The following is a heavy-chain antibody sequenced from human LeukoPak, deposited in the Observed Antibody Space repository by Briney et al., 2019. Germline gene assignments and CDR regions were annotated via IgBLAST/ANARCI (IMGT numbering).Heavy chain of an antibody. CDR2: ISAYNGNT. Sequence: EASVKVSCKASGYTFTSYGISWVRQAPGQGLEWMGWISAYNGNTNYAQKLQGRVTMTTDTSTSTAYMELRSLRSDDTAVYYCARIVGATSGVNWFDPWGQGTLVTVSS. J-gene: IGHJ5*02. CDR1: GYTFTSYG. V-gene: IGHV1-18*01. D-gene: IGHD1-26*01. CDR3: ARIVGATSGVNWFDP.